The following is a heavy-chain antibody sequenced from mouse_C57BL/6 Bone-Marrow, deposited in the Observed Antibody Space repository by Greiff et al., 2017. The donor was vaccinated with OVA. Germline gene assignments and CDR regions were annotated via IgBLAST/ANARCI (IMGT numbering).Heavy chain of an antibody. D-gene: IGHD2-4*01. J-gene: IGHJ3*01. V-gene: IGHV1-58*01. CDR1: GYTFTSYG. CDR2: SYIGNGYT. CDR3: ARSECDYDWFAY. Sequence: EVQLQQSGAELVRPGSSVKMSCKTSGYTFTSYGINWGKQRPGQGREGSGYSYIGNGYTEYNEKNKGKGKLPSDPSSCTAYMQLSSLTSEDSAISFFARSECDYDWFAYWRQGPLVPVSA.